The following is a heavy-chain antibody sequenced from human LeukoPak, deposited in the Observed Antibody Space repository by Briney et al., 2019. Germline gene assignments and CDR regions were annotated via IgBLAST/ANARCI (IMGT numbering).Heavy chain of an antibody. Sequence: SETLSLTCTVSGVSITSYYWGWIRQPPGKGLEWIGSIYYSGSTYYNPSLKSRVTISVDTSKNQFSLKLSSVTAADTAVYYCARDLTLTGEFDYWGQGTLVTVSS. CDR2: IYYSGST. V-gene: IGHV4-39*07. CDR1: GVSITSYY. D-gene: IGHD7-27*01. CDR3: ARDLTLTGEFDY. J-gene: IGHJ4*02.